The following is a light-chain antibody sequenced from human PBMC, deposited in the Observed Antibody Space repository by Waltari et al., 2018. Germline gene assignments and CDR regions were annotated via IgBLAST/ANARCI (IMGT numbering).Light chain of an antibody. CDR3: QQYYSSPPT. J-gene: IGKJ1*01. Sequence: DIVMTQSPDSLAMSLGERATINCKSSQSVLYDSNNKNYLAWYQQKLGQPPKLLIYWASTRDSGVPDRFSGSGSGTDFTLTIGSLQAEYVAVYYCQQYYSSPPTFGPGTAVEI. CDR2: WAS. CDR1: QSVLYDSNNKNY. V-gene: IGKV4-1*01.